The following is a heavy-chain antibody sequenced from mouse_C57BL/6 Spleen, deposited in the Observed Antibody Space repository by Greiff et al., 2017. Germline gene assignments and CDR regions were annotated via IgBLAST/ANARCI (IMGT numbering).Heavy chain of an antibody. J-gene: IGHJ4*01. V-gene: IGHV1-55*01. CDR2: IYPGSGST. CDR3: ARGDSGPYAMDY. Sequence: VQLQQSGAELVKPGASVKMSCKASGYTFTSYWITWVKQRPGQGLEWIGDIYPGSGSTNYNEKFKSKATLTVDTSSSTAYMQLSSLTSEDSAVYYCARGDSGPYAMDYWGQGTSVTVSS. D-gene: IGHD3-2*02. CDR1: GYTFTSYW.